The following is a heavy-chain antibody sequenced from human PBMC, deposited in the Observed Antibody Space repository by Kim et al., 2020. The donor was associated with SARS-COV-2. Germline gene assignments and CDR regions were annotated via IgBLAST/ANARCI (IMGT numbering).Heavy chain of an antibody. V-gene: IGHV4-59*01. CDR2: IYYSGST. Sequence: SETLSLTCTVSGGSISSYYWSWIRQPPGKGLEWIGYIYYSGSTNYNPSLKNRVTISVDTSKNQFPLKLSSVTAADTGVYYCARDVSGSYLSWFDPWGQGTLVTVSS. CDR1: GGSISSYY. J-gene: IGHJ5*02. D-gene: IGHD1-26*01. CDR3: ARDVSGSYLSWFDP.